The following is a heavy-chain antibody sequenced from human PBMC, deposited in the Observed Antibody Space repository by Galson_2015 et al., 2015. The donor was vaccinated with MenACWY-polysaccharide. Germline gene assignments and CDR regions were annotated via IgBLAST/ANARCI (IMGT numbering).Heavy chain of an antibody. D-gene: IGHD2-2*01. Sequence: PLRLSCEASEFTFSRYAMNWVRQAPGKGLEWMARIESDGSNTNYSESVKGRFTISRDNAKNTLYLQMNSLRAEHTAVYYCAVHCSSASCYSHLSHLWGQGTMVTVSS. V-gene: IGHV3-74*01. CDR2: IESDGSNT. J-gene: IGHJ3*01. CDR3: AVHCSSASCYSHLSHL. CDR1: EFTFSRYA.